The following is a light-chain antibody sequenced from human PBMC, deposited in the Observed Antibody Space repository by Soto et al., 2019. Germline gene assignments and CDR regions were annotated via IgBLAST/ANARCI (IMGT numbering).Light chain of an antibody. V-gene: IGKV3-15*01. CDR2: GAS. CDR1: QSVSSN. CDR3: QQYNNWPPWT. Sequence: EIVMTQSPATLSVSPGERATLSCRASQSVSSNLAWYQQKPGQAPRLLIYGASTRATGIPARFSGSGSGTKFILTISSLQSEDFAVYYCQQYNNWPPWTFGHGTKVEFK. J-gene: IGKJ1*01.